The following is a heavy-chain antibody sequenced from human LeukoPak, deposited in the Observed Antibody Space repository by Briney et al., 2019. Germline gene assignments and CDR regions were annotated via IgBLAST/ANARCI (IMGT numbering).Heavy chain of an antibody. V-gene: IGHV3-11*01. CDR2: ITNSGNTM. J-gene: IGHJ5*02. CDR3: ARGAGPLFDP. CDR1: GFIYSDHY. Sequence: GGSLRLSCAASGFIYSDHYMSWIRQGPGKGLEWISCITNSGNTMYYPDSVKGRFTISRDNAKKSLYLQMNSLRDADTAVYYCARGAGPLFDPWGQGTLVTVSS.